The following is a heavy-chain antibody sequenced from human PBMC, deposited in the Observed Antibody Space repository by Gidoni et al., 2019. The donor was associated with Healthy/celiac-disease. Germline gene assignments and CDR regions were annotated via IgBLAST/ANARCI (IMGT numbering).Heavy chain of an antibody. V-gene: IGHV6-1*01. Sequence: QVQLQQSGPGLVKPSQTLSLTCAISGDRVSRNSAAWNWIRQSPSRGLEWLGRTYYRSKWYNDYAVSVKSRITINPDTSKNQFSLQLNSVTPEDTAVYYCARWRAARDLYYYYGMDVWGQGTTVTVSS. CDR3: ARWRAARDLYYYYGMDV. CDR1: GDRVSRNSAA. D-gene: IGHD6-6*01. CDR2: TYYRSKWYN. J-gene: IGHJ6*02.